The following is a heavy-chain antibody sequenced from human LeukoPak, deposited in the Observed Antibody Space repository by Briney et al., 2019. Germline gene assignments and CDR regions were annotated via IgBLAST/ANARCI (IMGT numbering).Heavy chain of an antibody. D-gene: IGHD3-3*01. Sequence: ASVKVSCKTSGYTFTSYSIIWVRQAPGQGLECMGWINPYNGNTNYAQNLQGRVTMTTDTSTNTVYMELKSLRSEDTAVYYCARPSGYYHYYYYGMDVWGQGTTVTVSS. CDR1: GYTFTSYS. J-gene: IGHJ6*02. CDR2: INPYNGNT. V-gene: IGHV1-18*01. CDR3: ARPSGYYHYYYYGMDV.